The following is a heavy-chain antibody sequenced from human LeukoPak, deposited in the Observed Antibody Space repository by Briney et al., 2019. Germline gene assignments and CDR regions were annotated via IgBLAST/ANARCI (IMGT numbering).Heavy chain of an antibody. D-gene: IGHD2-15*01. V-gene: IGHV3-21*01. CDR1: GFTFSSYG. CDR2: ISSSSSYI. J-gene: IGHJ4*02. Sequence: GGSLRLSCAASGFTFSSYGMHWVRQAPGKGLEWVSSISSSSSYIYYADSVKGRFTISRDNAKNSLYLQMNSLRAEDTAVYYCARGLFSGGSSPLYYFDYWGQGTLVTVSS. CDR3: ARGLFSGGSSPLYYFDY.